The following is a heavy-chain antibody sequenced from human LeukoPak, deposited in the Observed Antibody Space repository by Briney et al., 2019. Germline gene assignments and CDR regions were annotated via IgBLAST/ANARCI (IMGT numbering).Heavy chain of an antibody. CDR1: GGSITSSNHF. D-gene: IGHD3-10*01. J-gene: IGHJ2*01. CDR2: FYNTGTI. Sequence: SETLSLTCIVSGGSITSSNHFWGWLRKSPGKGLDWIEGFYNTGTIFYSQSLVSRVSISIDTSKNQFSLRLLSVTAADTAVYYCARQGVVPNKAGWYFDLWGRGTMVTVSS. CDR3: ARQGVVPNKAGWYFDL. V-gene: IGHV4-39*01.